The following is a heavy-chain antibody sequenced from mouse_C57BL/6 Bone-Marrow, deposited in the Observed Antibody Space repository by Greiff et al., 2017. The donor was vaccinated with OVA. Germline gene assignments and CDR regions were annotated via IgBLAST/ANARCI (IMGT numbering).Heavy chain of an antibody. CDR2: ISDGGSYT. D-gene: IGHD2-1*01. Sequence: DVKLVESGGGLVKPGGSLKLSCAASGFTFSSYAMSWVRQTPEKRLEWVATISDGGSYTYYPDNVKGRFTISRDNAKNNLYLQMSHLKSEDTAMYYCARDKGYYAPDDWGQGTTLTVSS. CDR3: ARDKGYYAPDD. CDR1: GFTFSSYA. J-gene: IGHJ2*01. V-gene: IGHV5-4*01.